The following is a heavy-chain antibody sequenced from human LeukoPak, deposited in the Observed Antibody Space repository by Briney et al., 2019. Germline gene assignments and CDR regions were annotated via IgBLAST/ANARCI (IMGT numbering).Heavy chain of an antibody. J-gene: IGHJ5*02. CDR2: IIPILGIA. CDR1: GGTFSSYA. Sequence: GASVKVSCKASGGTFSSYAISWVRQAPGQGLEWMGRIIPILGIANYAQKFQGRVTMTTDTSTSTAYMELRSLRSDDTAVYYCARLYGSGTKNWFDPWGQGTLVTVSS. CDR3: ARLYGSGTKNWFDP. V-gene: IGHV1-69*04. D-gene: IGHD3-10*01.